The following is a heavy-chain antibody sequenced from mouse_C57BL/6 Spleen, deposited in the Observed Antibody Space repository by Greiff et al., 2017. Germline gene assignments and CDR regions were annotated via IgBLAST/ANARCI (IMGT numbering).Heavy chain of an antibody. CDR3: ARYPPFYGSSLDY. D-gene: IGHD1-1*01. J-gene: IGHJ2*01. CDR1: GYTFTGYW. Sequence: QVQLKQPGAELVKPGASVKLSCKASGYTFTGYWMPWVKQRPGQGLEWIGMIHPNSGSTNYNEKFKSKATLTVDKSSSTAYMQLSSLTSEDSAVYYCARYPPFYGSSLDYWGQGTTLTVSS. CDR2: IHPNSGST. V-gene: IGHV1-64*01.